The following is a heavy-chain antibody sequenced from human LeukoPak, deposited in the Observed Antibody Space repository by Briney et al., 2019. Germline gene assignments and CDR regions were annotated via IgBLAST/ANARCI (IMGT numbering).Heavy chain of an antibody. Sequence: SETLSLTCTVSGGSISSSSYYWGWIRQPPGKGLEWIGSIYYSGSTYYNPSLKSRVTISVDTSKNQFSLKLSPVTAADTAVYYCARREESSGDNDAFDIWGQGTMVTVSS. V-gene: IGHV4-39*01. CDR1: GGSISSSSYY. CDR3: ARREESSGDNDAFDI. D-gene: IGHD2-15*01. J-gene: IGHJ3*02. CDR2: IYYSGST.